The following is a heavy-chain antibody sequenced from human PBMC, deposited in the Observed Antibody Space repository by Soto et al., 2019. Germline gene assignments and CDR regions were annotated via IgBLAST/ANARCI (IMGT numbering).Heavy chain of an antibody. D-gene: IGHD3-3*01. Sequence: QVHLQGSGPGQVKPSETLSLTCTVSGGSISNHYLIWIRQPPGKGLEWIGYFSNSGTTKFNPALQSRVTISADTSKNQFSLKLNSVTAADTAVYFCGRDPYFRVVGVWGQGTRVTVSS. CDR2: FSNSGTT. J-gene: IGHJ3*01. V-gene: IGHV4-59*11. CDR3: GRDPYFRVVGV. CDR1: GGSISNHY.